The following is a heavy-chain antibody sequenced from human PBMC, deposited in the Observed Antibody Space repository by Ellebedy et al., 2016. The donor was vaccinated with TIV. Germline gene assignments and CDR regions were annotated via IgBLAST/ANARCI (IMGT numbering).Heavy chain of an antibody. CDR2: FYYNGST. CDR1: GVSINTRNSS. D-gene: IGHD6-19*01. J-gene: IGHJ4*02. V-gene: IGHV4-39*02. CDR3: AASAEVPGWIEN. Sequence: MPSETLSLTCTVSGVSINTRNSSWGWIRQPPGKGLEWIATFYYNGSTHYAPSLKSRVTISVDTPKNHFSLRLNSVTATDTSVYYGAASAEVPGWIENWGQGILVTVAS.